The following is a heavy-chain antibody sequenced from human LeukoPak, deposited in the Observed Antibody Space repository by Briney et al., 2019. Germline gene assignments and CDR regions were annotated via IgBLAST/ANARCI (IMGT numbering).Heavy chain of an antibody. D-gene: IGHD3-10*01. CDR1: GFTFSSYG. V-gene: IGHV3-30*02. Sequence: GGSLRLSCAASGFTFSSYGMHWVRQAPGKGLEWVAFIRYDGSNKYYADSVKGRFIISRDNSKNTLYLQMNSLRAEDTAVYYCAKGLGEVDLENFFPTSYWGQGTLVTVSS. J-gene: IGHJ4*02. CDR3: AKGLGEVDLENFFPTSY. CDR2: IRYDGSNK.